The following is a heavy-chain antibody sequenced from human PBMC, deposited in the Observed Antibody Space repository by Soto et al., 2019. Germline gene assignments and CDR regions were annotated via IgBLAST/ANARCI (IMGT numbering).Heavy chain of an antibody. Sequence: GGSLRLSCTASGFTFGDYAMSWFRQAPGKGLEWVGFIRSKAYGGTTEYAASVKGRFTISRDDSKSIAYLQMNSLKTEDTAVYYCTRVWFPPEYYFDYWGQGTLVTVSS. CDR1: GFTFGDYA. D-gene: IGHD3-10*01. CDR2: IRSKAYGGTT. CDR3: TRVWFPPEYYFDY. J-gene: IGHJ4*02. V-gene: IGHV3-49*03.